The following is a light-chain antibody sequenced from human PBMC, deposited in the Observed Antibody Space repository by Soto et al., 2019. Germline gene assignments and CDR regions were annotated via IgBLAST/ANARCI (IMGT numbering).Light chain of an antibody. V-gene: IGLV1-36*01. CDR2: YDD. J-gene: IGLJ2*01. CDR1: SSNIGNNA. Sequence: QSVLTQPPAVSEAPRQRVTISCSGSSSNIGNNAVNSYQQLPGKAPKLLIYYDDLMPSGVSDRFSGSKSGTSASLAISWLQSEDEADYYCAAWDDSLNGPVFGGGTTLTVL. CDR3: AAWDDSLNGPV.